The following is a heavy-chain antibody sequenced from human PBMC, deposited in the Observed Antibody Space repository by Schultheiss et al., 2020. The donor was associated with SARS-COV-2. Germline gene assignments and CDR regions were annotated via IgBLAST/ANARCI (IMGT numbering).Heavy chain of an antibody. CDR1: GYTFTSYD. V-gene: IGHV1-8*01. CDR2: MNPNSGGT. Sequence: ASVKVSCKASGYTFTSYDINWVRQATGQGLEWMGWMNPNSGGTNYAQKFQGRVTMTRDTSTSTVYMELSSLRSEDTAVYYCAREGGYSSSPGVDYWGQGTLVTVSS. CDR3: AREGGYSSSPGVDY. J-gene: IGHJ4*02. D-gene: IGHD6-6*01.